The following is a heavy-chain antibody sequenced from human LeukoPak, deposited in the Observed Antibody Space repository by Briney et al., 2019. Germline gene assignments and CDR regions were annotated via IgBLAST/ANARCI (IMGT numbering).Heavy chain of an antibody. V-gene: IGHV1-2*02. CDR3: ARDRNSGSSLDI. Sequence: ASVKVSCKASGYTFTGYYMHWVRQPPAQGLEWMGWINPNSGGTNYAQKFQGRVTMTRDTSISTAYMELSSLKSDDTAVYYCARDRNSGSSLDIWGQGTMLTVSS. D-gene: IGHD6-6*01. CDR2: INPNSGGT. CDR1: GYTFTGYY. J-gene: IGHJ3*02.